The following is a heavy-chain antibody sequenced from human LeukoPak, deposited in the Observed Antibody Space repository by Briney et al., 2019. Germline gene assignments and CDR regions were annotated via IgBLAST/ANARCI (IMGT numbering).Heavy chain of an antibody. V-gene: IGHV4-34*01. Sequence: HSETLSLTCAVYGGSLSGYYWSWIRQPPGKGLEWIGEINHSGSTNYSPSLKSRVTISVDTSKNQFSLKLSSVTAADTAVYYCARVWSAYDIFDYWGQGTLVTVSS. CDR2: INHSGST. CDR1: GGSLSGYY. J-gene: IGHJ4*02. CDR3: ARVWSAYDIFDY. D-gene: IGHD5-12*01.